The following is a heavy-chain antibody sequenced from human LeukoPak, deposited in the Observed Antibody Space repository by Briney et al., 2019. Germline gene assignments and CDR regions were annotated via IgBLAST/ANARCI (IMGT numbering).Heavy chain of an antibody. J-gene: IGHJ4*02. Sequence: GASVKVSCKASGGTFSSYAISWVRQAPGQGLEWMGGIIPIFGTANYAQKFQGRVTITADESTSTAYMELSSLRSEDTAVYYCATYRALTGESYYFDYWGQGTLVTVSS. CDR2: IIPIFGTA. CDR1: GGTFSSYA. V-gene: IGHV1-69*13. CDR3: ATYRALTGESYYFDY. D-gene: IGHD7-27*01.